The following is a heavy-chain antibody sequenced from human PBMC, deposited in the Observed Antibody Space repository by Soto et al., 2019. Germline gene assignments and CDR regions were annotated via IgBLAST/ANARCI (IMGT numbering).Heavy chain of an antibody. CDR2: ISSGGSTV. Sequence: GGSLRLSCVASRFTFSTYEMHWVRQAPGKGLERVSYISSGGSTVYYADSVKGRFTISRDNTRNSLYLQMNSLRDEDTALYYCVRYCSTTLCNGVATRTFDYWGQGTLVTVSS. CDR1: RFTFSTYE. V-gene: IGHV3-48*03. CDR3: VRYCSTTLCNGVATRTFDY. D-gene: IGHD2-2*01. J-gene: IGHJ4*02.